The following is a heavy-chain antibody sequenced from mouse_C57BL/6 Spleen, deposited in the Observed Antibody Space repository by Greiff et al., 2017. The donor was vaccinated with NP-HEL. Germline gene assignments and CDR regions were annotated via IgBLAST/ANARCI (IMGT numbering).Heavy chain of an antibody. V-gene: IGHV1-69*01. D-gene: IGHD1-1*01. J-gene: IGHJ3*01. CDR2: IDPSDSYT. CDR1: GYTFTSYW. Sequence: QVQLQQPGAELVMPGASVKLSCKASGYTFTSYWMHWVKQRPGQGLEWIGEIDPSDSYTNYNQKFKGKSTLTVDKSSSTAYMQLSSLTSEDSAVYYGAAYYYGSSWFAYWGQGTLVTVSA. CDR3: AAYYYGSSWFAY.